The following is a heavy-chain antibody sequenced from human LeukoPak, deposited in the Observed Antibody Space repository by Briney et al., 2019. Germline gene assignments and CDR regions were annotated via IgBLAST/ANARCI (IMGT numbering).Heavy chain of an antibody. J-gene: IGHJ4*02. Sequence: GGSLRLSCAASGFNFSSYGMHWVRQAPGXGLEWLAVVSSDGSNKYSADSVKGRFTFSRDNSKSTLYLQMNSLRAEDTAVYYCAKSGIAAAGQRGYFDYWGQGTLVTVSS. CDR3: AKSGIAAAGQRGYFDY. CDR2: VSSDGSNK. CDR1: GFNFSSYG. V-gene: IGHV3-30*18. D-gene: IGHD6-13*01.